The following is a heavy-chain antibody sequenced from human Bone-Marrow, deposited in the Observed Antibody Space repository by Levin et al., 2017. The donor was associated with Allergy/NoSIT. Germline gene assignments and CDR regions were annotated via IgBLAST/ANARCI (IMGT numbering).Heavy chain of an antibody. J-gene: IGHJ4*02. CDR2: ISGSGGST. CDR1: GFTFSSYA. V-gene: IGHV3-23*01. D-gene: IGHD2-2*01. CDR3: AKVVSSWNLVPATAIKPPDY. Sequence: GESLKISCAASGFTFSSYAMSWVRQAPGKGLEWVSAISGSGGSTYYADSVKGRFTISRDNSKNTLYLQMNSLRAEDTAVYYCAKVVSSWNLVPATAIKPPDYWGQGTLVTVSS.